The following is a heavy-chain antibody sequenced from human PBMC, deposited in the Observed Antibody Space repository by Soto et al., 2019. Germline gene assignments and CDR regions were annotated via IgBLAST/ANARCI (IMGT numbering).Heavy chain of an antibody. D-gene: IGHD3-22*01. CDR2: ISGSGGST. CDR1: GFTFSSYA. V-gene: IGHV3-23*01. Sequence: HPGGSLRLSCAASGFTFSSYAMSWVRQAPGKGLEWVSAISGSGGSTYYADSVKGRFTISRDNSKNTLYLQMNSLRAEDTAVYYCAKAERLSSAPPGYWGQGTLVTVSS. J-gene: IGHJ4*02. CDR3: AKAERLSSAPPGY.